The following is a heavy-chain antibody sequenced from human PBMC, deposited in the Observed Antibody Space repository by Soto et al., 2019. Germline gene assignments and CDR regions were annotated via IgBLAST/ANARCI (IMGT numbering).Heavy chain of an antibody. CDR3: ARSGFPGIAAY. CDR2: IIPIFGTA. V-gene: IGHV1-69*12. D-gene: IGHD6-13*01. J-gene: IGHJ4*02. CDR1: GGTFRSYA. Sequence: QVQLVQSGAEVKKPGSSVKVSCMSSGGTFRSYAIRWVRQAPGQGLERMGEIIPIFGTANYAQKFQGRLTITADESTSTAYMELSSLRSEDTAVYYCARSGFPGIAAYWGQGTLVTVSS.